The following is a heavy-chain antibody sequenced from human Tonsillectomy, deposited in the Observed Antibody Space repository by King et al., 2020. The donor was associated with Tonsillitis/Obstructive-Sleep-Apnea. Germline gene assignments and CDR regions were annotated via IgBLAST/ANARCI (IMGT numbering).Heavy chain of an antibody. CDR1: GFAFDDYA. CDR2: ISWNSGNI. J-gene: IGHJ6*03. Sequence: VQLVESGGGLVQSGRSLRLSCAASGFAFDDYAMHWVRQAPGKGLEWVSSISWNSGNIGYADSVKGRFTISRDNAKKSMYLQMNSLRAEDTALYYCAKDRLPQWYYFYMDVWGKGITVTVSS. V-gene: IGHV3-9*01. D-gene: IGHD6-19*01. CDR3: AKDRLPQWYYFYMDV.